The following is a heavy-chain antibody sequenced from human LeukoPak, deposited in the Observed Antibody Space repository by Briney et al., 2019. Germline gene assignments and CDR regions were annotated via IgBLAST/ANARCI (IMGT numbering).Heavy chain of an antibody. CDR1: GVSFNDYY. CDR3: TRMTTGHDY. CDR2: INHSGYT. V-gene: IGHV4-34*01. Sequence: SETLSLTCAVSGVSFNDYYWSWIRQTPGKGLEWIGEINHSGYTNDSPSLKSRVTLSIDTSRKQFSLNVRSVTVADTGIYYCTRMTTGHDYWGQGTLVTVSS. J-gene: IGHJ4*02. D-gene: IGHD4-17*01.